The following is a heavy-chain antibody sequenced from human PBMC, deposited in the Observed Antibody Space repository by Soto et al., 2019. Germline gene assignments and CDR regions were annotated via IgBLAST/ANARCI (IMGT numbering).Heavy chain of an antibody. D-gene: IGHD6-19*01. J-gene: IGHJ4*02. CDR2: ISSSSSTI. CDR1: GFTFSSYS. V-gene: IGHV3-48*01. Sequence: GGSLRLSCAASGFTFSSYSMNWVRQAPGKGLEWVSYISSSSSTIYYADSVKGRFTISRDNAKNSLYLQMNSLRAEDTAVYYCARVRVEGGSGLSSLFSNWGQGTLVTVSS. CDR3: ARVRVEGGSGLSSLFSN.